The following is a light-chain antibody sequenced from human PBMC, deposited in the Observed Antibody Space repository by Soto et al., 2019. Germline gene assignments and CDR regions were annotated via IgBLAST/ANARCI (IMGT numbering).Light chain of an antibody. Sequence: EIVMTQSPATLSVSPGERATLSCRASQSVGSHLAWYQQRPGQAPRLLIYGALYRTTGIPARFSGSGSGTDFTLTISSLEPEDFAVYYCQQRSNWLWTFGQGTKVDIK. CDR2: GAL. CDR1: QSVGSH. CDR3: QQRSNWLWT. V-gene: IGKV3-11*01. J-gene: IGKJ1*01.